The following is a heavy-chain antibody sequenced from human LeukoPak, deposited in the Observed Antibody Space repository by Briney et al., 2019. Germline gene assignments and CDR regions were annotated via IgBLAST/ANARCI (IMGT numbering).Heavy chain of an antibody. CDR1: GGTFSSYA. CDR2: IIPIFGTA. J-gene: IGHJ3*02. D-gene: IGHD2-2*01. V-gene: IGHV1-69*13. Sequence: ASVKVSCKASGGTFSSYAISWVRQAPGQGLEWMGGIIPIFGTANYAQKFQGRVTITADESTSTAYMELSSLRSEDTAVYYCARVMPSSTSGDYNAFDIWGQGTMVTVSS. CDR3: ARVMPSSTSGDYNAFDI.